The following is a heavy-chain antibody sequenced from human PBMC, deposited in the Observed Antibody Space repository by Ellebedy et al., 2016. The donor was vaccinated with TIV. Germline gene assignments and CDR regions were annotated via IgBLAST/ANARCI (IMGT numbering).Heavy chain of an antibody. J-gene: IGHJ6*02. CDR1: GYTFTGYY. V-gene: IGHV1-2*02. D-gene: IGHD6-19*01. CDR3: ARDRPGIAVAGTAYYYYYYGMDV. Sequence: ASVKVSCXASGYTFTGYYMHWVRQAPGQGLEWMGWINPNSGGTNYAQKFQGRVTMTRDTSISTAYMELSRLRSDDTAVYYCARDRPGIAVAGTAYYYYYYGMDVWGQGTTVTVSS. CDR2: INPNSGGT.